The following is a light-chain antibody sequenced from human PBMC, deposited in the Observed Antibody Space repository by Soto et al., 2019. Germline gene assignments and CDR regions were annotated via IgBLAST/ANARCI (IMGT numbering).Light chain of an antibody. CDR1: QSISKY. V-gene: IGKV1-39*01. CDR2: AAS. CDR3: QQSYSAPPLT. J-gene: IGKJ4*01. Sequence: IQMTQSPSSLSASLGDRVTITCRASQSISKYLNWYQQKPRKAPKLLIYAASSLHSGVPSRFSGSGSATDFSPTISSLQPEDFATFYRQQSYSAPPLTFGGGTNVEFK.